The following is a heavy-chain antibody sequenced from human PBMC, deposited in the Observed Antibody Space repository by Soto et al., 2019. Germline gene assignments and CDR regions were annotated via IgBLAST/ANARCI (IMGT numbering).Heavy chain of an antibody. CDR2: IKQDGSEK. V-gene: IGHV3-7*01. D-gene: IGHD5-12*01. CDR3: ASEGRDGYNFDY. Sequence: PGGSLGLSCAASGFTFISYWMSWVRQAPGKGLEWVANIKQDGSEKYYVDSVKGRFTISRDNAKNSLYLQMNSLRAEDTAVYYCASEGRDGYNFDYWGQGTLVTVSS. J-gene: IGHJ4*02. CDR1: GFTFISYW.